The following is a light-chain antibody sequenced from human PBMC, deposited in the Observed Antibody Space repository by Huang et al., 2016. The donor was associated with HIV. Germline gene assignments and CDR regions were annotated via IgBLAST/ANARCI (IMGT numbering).Light chain of an antibody. Sequence: IVMTQSPVTLSVSPGEWATLSCRASAGVSNNVAWYQQRPGQTPRLLIDGASTMHTGVPAKFSGRGSGTEFTLTITNLQPEDSAVYYCQHYNNWPPWTFGPGTQVEI. V-gene: IGKV3D-15*01. CDR1: AGVSNN. CDR3: QHYNNWPPWT. CDR2: GAS. J-gene: IGKJ1*01.